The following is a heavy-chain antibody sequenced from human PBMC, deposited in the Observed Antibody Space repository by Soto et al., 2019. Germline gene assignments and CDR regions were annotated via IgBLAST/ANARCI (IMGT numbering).Heavy chain of an antibody. CDR3: ARDLITGTKLGFDP. D-gene: IGHD1-7*01. V-gene: IGHV4-59*01. Sequence: SETLSLTCTVSGGSISSYYWSWIRQPPGKGLEWIGYIYYSGSTNYNPSLKRRVTISVDTSKNQFSLKLSSVTAADTAVYYCARDLITGTKLGFDPWGQGTLVTVS. CDR1: GGSISSYY. J-gene: IGHJ5*02. CDR2: IYYSGST.